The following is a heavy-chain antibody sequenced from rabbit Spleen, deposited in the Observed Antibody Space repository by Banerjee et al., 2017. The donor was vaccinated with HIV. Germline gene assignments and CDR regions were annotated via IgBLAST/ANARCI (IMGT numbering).Heavy chain of an antibody. CDR3: ARDLVAVIGYSGYFNF. V-gene: IGHV1S40*01. Sequence: QQLVESGGGLVKPGASLTLTCKASGVSFSSGYDMCWVRQAPGKGLEWIACINASTGKPVYATWASARFTISRTSSTTVTLRMTSLTAADRATYFCARDLVAVIGYSGYFNFWGQGTLVTVS. J-gene: IGHJ3*01. D-gene: IGHD8-1*01. CDR1: GVSFSSGYD. CDR2: INASTGKP.